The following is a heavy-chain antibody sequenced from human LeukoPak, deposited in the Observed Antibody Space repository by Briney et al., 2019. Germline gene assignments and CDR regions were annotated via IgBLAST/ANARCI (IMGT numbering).Heavy chain of an antibody. CDR2: IYYSGST. CDR1: GGSISSSSYY. V-gene: IGHV4-39*01. Sequence: PSETLSLTCTVSGGSISSSSYYWGWIRQPPGKGLEWIGSIYYSGSTYYNPSLKSRVTISVDTSKNQFSLKLSSVTAADTAVYYCARHSTRSAYHDILTGSTGAFDIWGQGTMVTVSS. CDR3: ARHSTRSAYHDILTGSTGAFDI. J-gene: IGHJ3*02. D-gene: IGHD3-9*01.